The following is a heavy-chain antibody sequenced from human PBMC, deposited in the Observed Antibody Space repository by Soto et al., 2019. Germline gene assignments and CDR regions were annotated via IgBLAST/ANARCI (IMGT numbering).Heavy chain of an antibody. CDR1: GYTFTSYD. CDR3: ARGRFIWGSGWYNFGMGV. Sequence: ASVKVSCKASGYTFTSYDINWVRQATGQGLEWMGWMNPNSGNTGYAQKFQGRVTMTRNTSISTAYMELSSLRSEDTAVYYCARGRFIWGSGWYNFGMGVWGQGTTVTVSS. J-gene: IGHJ6*02. V-gene: IGHV1-8*01. CDR2: MNPNSGNT. D-gene: IGHD6-19*01.